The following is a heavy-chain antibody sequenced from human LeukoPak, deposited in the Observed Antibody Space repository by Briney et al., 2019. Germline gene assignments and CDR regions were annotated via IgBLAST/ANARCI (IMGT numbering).Heavy chain of an antibody. V-gene: IGHV1-2*02. CDR2: INPNSGGT. CDR3: ARLTYYDFWSGYNYAFDI. D-gene: IGHD3-3*01. Sequence: ASVKVSCKASGYTFTGYYLHWVRQAPGQGLEWMGWINPNSGGTNYAQTFQGRVTMTRDTSISTAYMELSRLQSDDSAVYYCARLTYYDFWSGYNYAFDIWGQGTMVTVSS. J-gene: IGHJ3*02. CDR1: GYTFTGYY.